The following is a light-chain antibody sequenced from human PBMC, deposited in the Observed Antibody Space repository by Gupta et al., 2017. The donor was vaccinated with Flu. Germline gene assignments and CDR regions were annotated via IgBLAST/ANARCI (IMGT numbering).Light chain of an antibody. CDR1: QTINNDY. CDR3: QQHGTSHFT. Sequence: EIVLTQSPGTLALSPGDTDTLSCRASQTINNDYLAWFQQKPGQAPRLLIYGASFRATGVPDRFSGGGSATDFRLTITRLEPEDFAVYFCQQHGTSHFTFGQGTKLEI. CDR2: GAS. V-gene: IGKV3-20*01. J-gene: IGKJ2*01.